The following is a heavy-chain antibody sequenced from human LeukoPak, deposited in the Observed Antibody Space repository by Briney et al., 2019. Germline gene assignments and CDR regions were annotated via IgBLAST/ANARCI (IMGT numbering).Heavy chain of an antibody. Sequence: GASVKVSCKASGYTFTRYYIHWVRQAPGQGRDGMGLINPTGGSTGYAQKFQGRVTMTRDMYTSTDYMELSSLRSEDTAIYYCATDNSVGDHAWWFDPWGQGTLVTVSS. CDR3: ATDNSVGDHAWWFDP. CDR1: GYTFTRYY. CDR2: INPTGGST. J-gene: IGHJ5*02. D-gene: IGHD3-3*01. V-gene: IGHV1-46*01.